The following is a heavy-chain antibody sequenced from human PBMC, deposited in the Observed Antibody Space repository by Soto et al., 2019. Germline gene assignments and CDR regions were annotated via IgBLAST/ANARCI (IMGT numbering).Heavy chain of an antibody. Sequence: SETLSLTCAVYGGSFSGYYWSWIRQPPGKGLEWIGEINHSGSTNYNPSLKSRVTISVDTSKNQFSLKLSSVTAADTAVYYCARRAKLWFGELLRRDYGMDVWGQGTTVTVSS. D-gene: IGHD3-10*01. CDR2: INHSGST. V-gene: IGHV4-34*01. CDR3: ARRAKLWFGELLRRDYGMDV. CDR1: GGSFSGYY. J-gene: IGHJ6*02.